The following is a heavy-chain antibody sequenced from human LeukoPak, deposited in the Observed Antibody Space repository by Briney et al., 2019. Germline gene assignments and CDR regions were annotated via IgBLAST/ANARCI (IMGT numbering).Heavy chain of an antibody. CDR3: TRPNYYYGDYMGY. Sequence: GGSLRLSCAASGFTFSGSAMHWVRQASGEGLEWVGRIRSKANSYATAYAASVKGRFTISRDDSKNTAYLQMNSLKTEDTAVYYCTRPNYYYGDYMGYWGQGTLVTVSS. J-gene: IGHJ4*02. CDR1: GFTFSGSA. V-gene: IGHV3-73*01. CDR2: IRSKANSYAT. D-gene: IGHD4-17*01.